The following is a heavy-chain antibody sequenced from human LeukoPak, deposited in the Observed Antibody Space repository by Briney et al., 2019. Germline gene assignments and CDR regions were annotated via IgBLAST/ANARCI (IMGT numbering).Heavy chain of an antibody. D-gene: IGHD6-6*01. J-gene: IGHJ3*02. CDR2: FDPEDGET. CDR1: GYTLTELS. Sequence: ASVKVSCKVSGYTLTELSMHWVRQAPGKGLEWMGGFDPEDGETIYAQKFQGRVTMTEDTSTDTAYMELSSLRSEDTAVYYCASASSIAARRGVVNAFDIWGQGTMVTVSS. CDR3: ASASSIAARRGVVNAFDI. V-gene: IGHV1-24*01.